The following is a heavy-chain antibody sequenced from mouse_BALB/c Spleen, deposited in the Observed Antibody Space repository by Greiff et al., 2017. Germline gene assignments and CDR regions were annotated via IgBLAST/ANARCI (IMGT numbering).Heavy chain of an antibody. D-gene: IGHD1-1*01. V-gene: IGHV2-6-5*01. J-gene: IGHJ4*01. CDR3: AKHPITTVVATDAMDY. CDR1: GFSLTDYG. Sequence: VHLVESGPGLVAPSQSLSITCTVSGFSLTDYGVSWIRQPPGKGLEWLGVIWGGGSTYYNSALKSRLSISKDNSKSQVFLKMNSLQTDDTAMYYCAKHPITTVVATDAMDYWGQGTSVTVSS. CDR2: IWGGGST.